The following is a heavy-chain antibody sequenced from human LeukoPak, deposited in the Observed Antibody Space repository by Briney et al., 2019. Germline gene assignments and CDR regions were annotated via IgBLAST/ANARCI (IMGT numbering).Heavy chain of an antibody. V-gene: IGHV1-8*01. D-gene: IGHD5-24*01. CDR2: MNPNSGNT. CDR1: GFTFTSDE. Sequence: ASVKVSCKASGFTFTSDEINWLRQATGQGLEWMGWMNPNSGNTAYAQNFQGRVTMTRDTPISTAFMELSSLRSEDTAVYYCARGPPWRGFDIWGQGTMVTVSS. CDR3: ARGPPWRGFDI. J-gene: IGHJ3*02.